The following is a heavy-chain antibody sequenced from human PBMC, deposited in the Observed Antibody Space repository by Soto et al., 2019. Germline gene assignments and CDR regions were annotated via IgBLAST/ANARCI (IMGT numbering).Heavy chain of an antibody. CDR1: GGTFSSYA. J-gene: IGHJ5*02. D-gene: IGHD3-9*01. CDR3: AASNVGERYVDWQWGFDP. V-gene: IGHV1-69*13. CDR2: IIPIFGTA. Sequence: GASVKVSCKASGGTFSSYAISWVRQAPGQGLEWMGGIIPIFGTANYAQKFQGRVTITADESTSTAYMELSSLRSEDTAVYYCAASNVGERYVDWQWGFDPWGQGTLVTVSS.